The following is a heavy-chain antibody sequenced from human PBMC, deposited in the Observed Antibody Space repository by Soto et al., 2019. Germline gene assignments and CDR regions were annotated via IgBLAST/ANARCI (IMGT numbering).Heavy chain of an antibody. CDR3: ARYSRVGRGAARSYYYYGMDV. CDR2: INHSGST. D-gene: IGHD6-6*01. J-gene: IGHJ6*02. V-gene: IGHV4-34*01. CDR1: GGSFSGYY. Sequence: QVQLQQWGAGLLKPSETLSLTCAVYGGSFSGYYWSWIRQPPGKGLEWIGEINHSGSTNYNPSIKSRVTISVDTSKNQFYLKLSSVTAADTAVYYCARYSRVGRGAARSYYYYGMDVWGQGTTVTVSS.